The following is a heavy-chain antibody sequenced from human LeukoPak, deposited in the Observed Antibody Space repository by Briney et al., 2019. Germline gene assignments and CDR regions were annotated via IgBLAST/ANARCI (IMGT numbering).Heavy chain of an antibody. CDR2: TYYRSKWYN. V-gene: IGHV6-1*01. Sequence: SQTLSLTCAISGDSVSSNNAAWNWIRQSPSRGLEWLGRTYYRSKWYNDYAVSVKSRITINPDTSKNQFSLQLNSVTPEDTAVYYCSRVHKAFDGARDTFDIWGQGTMVTVSS. D-gene: IGHD3-10*01. J-gene: IGHJ3*02. CDR3: SRVHKAFDGARDTFDI. CDR1: GDSVSSNNAA.